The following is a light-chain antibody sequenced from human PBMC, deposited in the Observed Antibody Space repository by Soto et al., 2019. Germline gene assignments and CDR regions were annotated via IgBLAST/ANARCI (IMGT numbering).Light chain of an antibody. V-gene: IGKV3-20*01. CDR2: GAS. Sequence: EIMFTHSPGTLSLSPGERATLSCRASQIVSSNYLAWYQQKPGQAPRLLIYGASSRATGIPDRFSGSGSGTDFTLTISRLESEDFAVYYCQHYGSSPETFGQGTEVDI. J-gene: IGKJ1*01. CDR3: QHYGSSPET. CDR1: QIVSSNY.